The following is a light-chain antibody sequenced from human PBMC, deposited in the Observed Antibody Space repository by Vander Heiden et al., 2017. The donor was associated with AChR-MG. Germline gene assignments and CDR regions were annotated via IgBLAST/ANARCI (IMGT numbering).Light chain of an antibody. J-gene: IGKJ4*01. CDR2: EAS. Sequence: DIVFPQSPATLSSSPGARAPLSCRASQRVSSNLAWYQQKPGEAPRHLIYEASNRATGSPARFSGSGSGTDFTLTISSLEPEDVAVYYWQQRSNWRPLTFGGGTKVEIK. CDR1: QRVSSN. CDR3: QQRSNWRPLT. V-gene: IGKV3-11*01.